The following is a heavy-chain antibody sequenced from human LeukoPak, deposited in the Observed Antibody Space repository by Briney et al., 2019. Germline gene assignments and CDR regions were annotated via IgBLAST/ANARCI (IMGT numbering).Heavy chain of an antibody. Sequence: ASVKVSCKASGGTFSSYAISWVRQAPGQGLEWMGWMSPNSGNTGYAQKFQGRVTITADKSTSTAYMELSSLRSEDTAVYYCASVDGYNDYWGQGTLVTVSS. CDR2: MSPNSGNT. D-gene: IGHD5-24*01. J-gene: IGHJ4*02. CDR3: ASVDGYNDY. V-gene: IGHV1-69*10. CDR1: GGTFSSYA.